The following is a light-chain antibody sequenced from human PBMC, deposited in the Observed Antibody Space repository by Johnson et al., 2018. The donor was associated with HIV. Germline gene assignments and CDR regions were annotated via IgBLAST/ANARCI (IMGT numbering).Light chain of an antibody. CDR3: GTWDTSPSVGGV. Sequence: SVLTQPPSVSAAPGQKVTISCSGSSSTIGNNFVSWYQVLPGTAPKLLIYNDNERPSGIPDRFSGSKSGPLATLDITGLQTGDEADYYCGTWDTSPSVGGVFGTGTKVTVL. CDR1: SSTIGNNF. V-gene: IGLV1-51*01. CDR2: NDN. J-gene: IGLJ1*01.